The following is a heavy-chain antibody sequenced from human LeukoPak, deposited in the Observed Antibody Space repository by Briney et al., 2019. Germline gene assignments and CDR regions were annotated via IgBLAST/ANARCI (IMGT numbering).Heavy chain of an antibody. Sequence: SETLSLTCTVSGGSISGYYWSWIRQPAGKGLEWIGRINNSGSSNYNPSLRGRVTMSVDTSKNQFSLNLSSVTAADTAVYYCAREGGGPRWLDPWGQGTLVTVSS. CDR3: AREGGGPRWLDP. CDR2: INNSGSS. V-gene: IGHV4-4*07. CDR1: GGSISGYY. D-gene: IGHD6-25*01. J-gene: IGHJ5*02.